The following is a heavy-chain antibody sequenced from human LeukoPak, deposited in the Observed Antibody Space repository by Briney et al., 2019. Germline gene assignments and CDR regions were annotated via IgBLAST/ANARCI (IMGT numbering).Heavy chain of an antibody. V-gene: IGHV4-34*01. J-gene: IGHJ4*02. CDR1: GGSFSGYY. CDR2: INHSGST. CDR3: ARRYYYDSSGSQSSPIDY. D-gene: IGHD3-22*01. Sequence: PSETLSLTCAVYGGSFSGYYWGWIRQPPGKGLEWIGEINHSGSTNYNPSLKSRVTISVDTSKNQFSLKLSSVTAADTAVYCCARRYYYDSSGSQSSPIDYWGQGTLVTVSS.